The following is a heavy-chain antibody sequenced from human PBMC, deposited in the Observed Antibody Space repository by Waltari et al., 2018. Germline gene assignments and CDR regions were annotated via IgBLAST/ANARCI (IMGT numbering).Heavy chain of an antibody. CDR1: GGSISSSSYY. CDR2: IYYSGST. J-gene: IGHJ6*03. CDR3: ARSQYDFWSGYFYYYYMDV. Sequence: QLQLQESGPGLVKPSETLSLTCTVSGGSISSSSYYWGWIRQPPGKGLEGIGSIYYSGSTYYNPSLKSRVTISVDTSKNQFSLKLSSVTAADTAVYYCARSQYDFWSGYFYYYYMDVWGKGTTVTVSS. V-gene: IGHV4-39*01. D-gene: IGHD3-3*01.